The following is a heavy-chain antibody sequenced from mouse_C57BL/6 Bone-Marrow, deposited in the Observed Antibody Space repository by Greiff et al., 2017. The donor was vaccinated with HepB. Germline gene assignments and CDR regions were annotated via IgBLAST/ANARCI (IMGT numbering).Heavy chain of an antibody. J-gene: IGHJ4*01. V-gene: IGHV1-77*01. CDR2: IGPGSGST. CDR3: PRMRFPMDY. Sequence: VQLQQSGAELVKSGASVKISCKASGYTFNDHYINWVKQRPGQGLEWIGKIGPGSGSTYYNEKFKGKATLTADKSSSTAYMQLSSLTSEDSAVYFSPRMRFPMDYSSHVTSFTVSS. CDR1: GYTFNDHY.